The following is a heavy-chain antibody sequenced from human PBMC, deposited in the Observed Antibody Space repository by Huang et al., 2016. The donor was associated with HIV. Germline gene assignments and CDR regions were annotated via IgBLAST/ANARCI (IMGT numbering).Heavy chain of an antibody. CDR2: VTGSVGAK. CDR3: GPYDY. Sequence: EVQLSESGGGLVQPGGSLSLSCATSGFTFRNFVMSWVRQPLGKGLEWVSTVTGSVGAKYYADAVKGRFTISRDNSRSTLYLEMTSLRVDDTAVYYCGPYDYRGQGTLVSVSS. V-gene: IGHV3-23*01. J-gene: IGHJ4*02. CDR1: GFTFRNFV.